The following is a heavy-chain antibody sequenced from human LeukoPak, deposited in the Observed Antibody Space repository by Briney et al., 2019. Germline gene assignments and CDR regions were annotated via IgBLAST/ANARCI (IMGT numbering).Heavy chain of an antibody. V-gene: IGHV3-21*01. Sequence: GGSLRLSCAAAGFTFSSNSMNWVRQAPGKGLEWVSFISSSSSHIYYADSVKGRFTISTDNAKNSLYLQMNSLRAEDTAVYYCARGGGPFDPWGQGTLVTVSS. CDR1: GFTFSSNS. CDR2: ISSSSSHI. D-gene: IGHD3-16*01. J-gene: IGHJ5*02. CDR3: ARGGGPFDP.